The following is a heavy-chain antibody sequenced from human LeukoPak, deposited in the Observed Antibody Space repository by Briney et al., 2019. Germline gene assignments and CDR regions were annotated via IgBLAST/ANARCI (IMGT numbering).Heavy chain of an antibody. Sequence: ASVKVSCKASGYTFTSFGISWVRQAPGQGLEWMGWISVYNGDTNYAQKLQGRVTMTTDTSTSTAYMELRSLRSDDTAVYYCARDLGGAGYCTNGVCWGDWYFDYWGQGTLVTVSS. V-gene: IGHV1-18*01. D-gene: IGHD2-8*01. CDR2: ISVYNGDT. CDR1: GYTFTSFG. CDR3: ARDLGGAGYCTNGVCWGDWYFDY. J-gene: IGHJ4*02.